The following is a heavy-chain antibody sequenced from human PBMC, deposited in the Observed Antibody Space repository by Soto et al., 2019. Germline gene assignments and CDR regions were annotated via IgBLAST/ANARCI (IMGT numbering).Heavy chain of an antibody. D-gene: IGHD2-2*01. CDR3: ARHDCISTSCYYYYYYSMDV. CDR2: IIHIFDTA. V-gene: IGHV1-69*13. Sequence: ASVKVSCKTSGGTFSSYAISWVRQAPGQGLERMGGIIHIFDTANYAQKFQGRVTITADESTSTAYMELSSLRSEDTAVYYCARHDCISTSCYYYYYYSMDVWGQGTTVTVSS. J-gene: IGHJ6*02. CDR1: GGTFSSYA.